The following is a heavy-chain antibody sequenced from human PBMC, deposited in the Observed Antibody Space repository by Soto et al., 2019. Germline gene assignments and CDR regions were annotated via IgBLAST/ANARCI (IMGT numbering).Heavy chain of an antibody. V-gene: IGHV1-3*01. Sequence: QIQLVQSGAEVRKPGASMKVSCQGSGYTFRISSVYWVRQAPGQRLELMGWINGGDGNTKYAEKFQGRVTFSRDISARTAYMEVARLTSEDTAIYYCARGGGATKFYYYGMDVWGQGTSVIVSS. J-gene: IGHJ6*02. D-gene: IGHD1-26*01. CDR2: INGGDGNT. CDR1: GYTFRISS. CDR3: ARGGGATKFYYYGMDV.